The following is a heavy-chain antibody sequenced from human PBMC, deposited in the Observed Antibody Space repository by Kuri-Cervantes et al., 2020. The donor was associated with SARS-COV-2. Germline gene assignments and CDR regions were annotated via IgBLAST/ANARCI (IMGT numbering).Heavy chain of an antibody. J-gene: IGHJ3*02. CDR1: GFTFNDYC. CDR3: AAELVDAFDI. CDR2: ISSSGNNM. Sequence: GGSLRLSCAASGFTFNDYCMGWIRQAPGKGLEWVSYISSSGNNMYYADSVKGRFTISRDDATNSLHLQMNSLRAEDTAVYYCAAELVDAFDIWGQGTMVTVSS. D-gene: IGHD3-10*01. V-gene: IGHV3-11*04.